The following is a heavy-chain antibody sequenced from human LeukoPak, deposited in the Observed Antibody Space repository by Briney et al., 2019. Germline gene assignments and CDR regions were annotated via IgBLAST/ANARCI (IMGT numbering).Heavy chain of an antibody. CDR2: IYHRGST. CDR3: ARVGLYGGDAFDI. Sequence: SETLSLTCTVSGGSISSYYWSWIRQSPGKGLEWIGYIYHRGSTYYNPSLKSRVTISVDRSKNQFSLKSSSVTAADTAVYYCARVGLYGGDAFDIWGQGTMVTVSS. CDR1: GGSISSYY. V-gene: IGHV4-59*12. J-gene: IGHJ3*02. D-gene: IGHD4-23*01.